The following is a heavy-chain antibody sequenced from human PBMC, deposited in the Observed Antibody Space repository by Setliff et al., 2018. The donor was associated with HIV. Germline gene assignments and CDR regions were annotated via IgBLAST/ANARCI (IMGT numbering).Heavy chain of an antibody. V-gene: IGHV4-59*08. CDR1: GGSISNYY. CDR3: ARGGSGYLYYFDY. J-gene: IGHJ4*02. CDR2: IYSSGST. Sequence: SETLSLTCTVSGGSISNYYWSWIRQPPGKGLEWIGHIYSSGSTNYNPSLKSRVTISVDTSKNQISLKLSSVTAADTAVYYCARGGSGYLYYFDYWGQGTLVTVSS. D-gene: IGHD5-12*01.